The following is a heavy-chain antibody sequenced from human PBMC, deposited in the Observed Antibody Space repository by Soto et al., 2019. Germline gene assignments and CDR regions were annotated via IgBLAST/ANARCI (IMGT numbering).Heavy chain of an antibody. CDR2: ISGSGGST. V-gene: IGHV3-23*01. Sequence: EVQLLESGGGLVQPGGSLRLSCAASGFTFSSYAMRWVRQAPVKGLEWVSAISGSGGSTYYADSVKGRFTISRDNSKTTLYLQMNSLIAEDTAVYYCARRGSGSYYGYWGQGTLVTVSS. D-gene: IGHD1-26*01. CDR1: GFTFSSYA. CDR3: ARRGSGSYYGY. J-gene: IGHJ4*02.